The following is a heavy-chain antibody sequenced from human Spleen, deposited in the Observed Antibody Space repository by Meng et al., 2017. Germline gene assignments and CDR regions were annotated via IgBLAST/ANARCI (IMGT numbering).Heavy chain of an antibody. CDR3: AREGRPALYYFDS. J-gene: IGHJ4*02. Sequence: GGSLRLSCAASGFTFSSYAMHWVRQAPGKGLEWLAVLSFDGRNKNYADSVKGRFTVSRDNSKSTLYLQMNSLRAEDTAVYYCAREGRPALYYFDSWGQGTLVTVSS. CDR2: LSFDGRNK. CDR1: GFTFSSYA. V-gene: IGHV3-30*04.